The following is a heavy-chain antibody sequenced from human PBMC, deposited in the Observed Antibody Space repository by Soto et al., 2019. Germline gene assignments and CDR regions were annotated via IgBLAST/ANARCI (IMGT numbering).Heavy chain of an antibody. CDR3: AIGGLIVVATDASDI. D-gene: IGHD2-21*01. J-gene: IGHJ3*02. CDR1: GGTFSSYT. V-gene: IGHV1-69*02. Sequence: SVKVSCKASGGTFSSYTISWVRQAPGQGLEWMGRIIPILGIANYAQKFQGRVTITADKSTSTAYMELSSLRSEDTAVYYCAIGGLIVVATDASDIWGQGTMVTVSS. CDR2: IIPILGIA.